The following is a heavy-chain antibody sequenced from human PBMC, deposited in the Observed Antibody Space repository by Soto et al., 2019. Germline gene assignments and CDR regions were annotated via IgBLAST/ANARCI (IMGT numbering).Heavy chain of an antibody. J-gene: IGHJ5*02. CDR3: ARGFPLWFDP. CDR2: ISANNGDT. CDR1: GYTFTNFG. D-gene: IGHD3-16*02. V-gene: IGHV1-18*01. Sequence: GASVKVSCKASGYTFTNFGIGWVRQAPGQGLEWMGWISANNGDTKYAQNLQGRVTMTTDTSTSTAYMELRSLRSEDTAAYYCARGFPLWFDPWGQGTLVTVSS.